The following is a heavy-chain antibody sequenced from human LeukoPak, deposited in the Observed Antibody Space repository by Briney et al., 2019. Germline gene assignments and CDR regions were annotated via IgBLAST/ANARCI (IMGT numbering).Heavy chain of an antibody. J-gene: IGHJ4*02. D-gene: IGHD6-13*01. Sequence: GGSLRLSCAASAFTFSSYAMTCGREAPGKGLECVSGISNSGGFTYYADSVKGRLTISRDNSKNTLYLQMTSLRAEDTAIYYCAILYSTNYWGQGTLVTVSS. CDR1: AFTFSSYA. CDR2: ISNSGGFT. CDR3: AILYSTNY. V-gene: IGHV3-23*01.